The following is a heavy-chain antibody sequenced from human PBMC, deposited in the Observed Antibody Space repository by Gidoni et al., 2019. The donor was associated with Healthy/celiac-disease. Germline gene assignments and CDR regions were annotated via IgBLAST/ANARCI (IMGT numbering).Heavy chain of an antibody. CDR2: ISGSGGST. J-gene: IGHJ4*02. V-gene: IGHV3-23*01. CDR1: GFPFSSYA. D-gene: IGHD3-3*01. Sequence: EVQLLESGGGLVQPGGSLRLSCPASGFPFSSYAMSWVRQAPGKGLEWVSAISGSGGSTYYADSVKGRFTISRDNSKNTLYLQMNSLRAEDTAVYYCAKGPYDFWSGYYDVFDYWGQGTLVTVSS. CDR3: AKGPYDFWSGYYDVFDY.